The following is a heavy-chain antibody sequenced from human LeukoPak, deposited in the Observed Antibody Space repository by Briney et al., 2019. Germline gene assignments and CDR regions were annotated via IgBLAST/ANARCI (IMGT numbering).Heavy chain of an antibody. V-gene: IGHV4-59*08. CDR1: GGSISSYY. D-gene: IGHD2-21*01. Sequence: SETLSLTCTVSGGSISSYYWSWIRQPPGKGLEWIGYIYYSGSTNYNPSLKSRVTISVDTSKNQFSLKLSSVTAADTAVYYCARHRFRGGDFDYWGQGTLVTVSS. J-gene: IGHJ4*02. CDR2: IYYSGST. CDR3: ARHRFRGGDFDY.